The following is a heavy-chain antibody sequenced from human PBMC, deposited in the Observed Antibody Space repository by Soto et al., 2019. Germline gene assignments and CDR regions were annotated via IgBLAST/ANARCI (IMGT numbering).Heavy chain of an antibody. J-gene: IGHJ4*02. CDR3: ARDLSTVTGDY. CDR1: GFTVSSNY. Sequence: PGGSLRLSCAASGFTVSSNYMSWVRQAPGKGLEWVSVIYSGGSTYYADSVKGRFTISRDNSKNTLYLQMNSLRAEDTAVYYCARDLSTVTGDYWGQGTLVTVS. D-gene: IGHD4-4*01. CDR2: IYSGGST. V-gene: IGHV3-53*01.